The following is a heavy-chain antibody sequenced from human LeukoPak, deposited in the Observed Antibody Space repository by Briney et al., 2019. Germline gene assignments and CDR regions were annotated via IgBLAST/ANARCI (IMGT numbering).Heavy chain of an antibody. V-gene: IGHV1-2*02. CDR3: ARINAYGDYVSGFDY. D-gene: IGHD4-17*01. CDR2: INPNSGGT. CDR1: GYTFTVTGYY. J-gene: IGHJ4*02. Sequence: GASVKISCKVSGYTFTVTGYYIHWVRRAPGQGLEWMGWINPNSGGTNYAQKFQGRVTMTRDTSISTAYMELSRLRSDDTAVYYCARINAYGDYVSGFDYWGQGTLVTVSS.